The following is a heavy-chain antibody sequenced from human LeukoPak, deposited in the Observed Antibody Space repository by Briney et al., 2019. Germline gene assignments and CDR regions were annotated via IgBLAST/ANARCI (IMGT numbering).Heavy chain of an antibody. CDR3: ARRYTYQLPEEWAFDI. D-gene: IGHD2-2*01. V-gene: IGHV3-48*03. CDR1: GFSFSSYE. J-gene: IGHJ3*02. CDR2: INSRGNTI. Sequence: GGSLRLSCAASGFSFSSYEMIWVRQAPGKGREWISYINSRGNTIYYADSVKGRFTISRDNAKNSLYLQMNSLRAEDTAVYYCARRYTYQLPEEWAFDIWGQGTMVTVSS.